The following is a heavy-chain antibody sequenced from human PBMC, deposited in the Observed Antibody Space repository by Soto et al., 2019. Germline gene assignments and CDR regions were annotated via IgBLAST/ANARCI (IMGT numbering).Heavy chain of an antibody. V-gene: IGHV4-4*07. CDR1: GGSISSYY. Sequence: AGTLSLTCTVSGGSISSYYWSWVRQPPGKGLEWIGRIYTTSSPKYNPSLKSRVTMSVDTSRNQFSWKLSSVTAADTAVYYCARDISSTPLTPAYYYGMDLWGQGTKVTGPS. CDR3: ARDISSTPLTPAYYYGMDL. J-gene: IGHJ6*02. D-gene: IGHD2-2*01. CDR2: IYTTSSP.